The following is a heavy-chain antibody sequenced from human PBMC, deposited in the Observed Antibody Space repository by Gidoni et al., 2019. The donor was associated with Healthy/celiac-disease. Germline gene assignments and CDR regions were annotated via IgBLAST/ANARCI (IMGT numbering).Heavy chain of an antibody. CDR3: ARVPAAYYDSSVYYPTRNYFDY. CDR1: GGSFSGYY. J-gene: IGHJ4*02. Sequence: QVQLQQWGAGLLKPSETLSLTCAVYGGSFSGYYWSWIRQPPGKGLEWSGEINNSGSTNYNPSRKSRVIIAVDTSKTQFSLKLSSVTAADTAVYYCARVPAAYYDSSVYYPTRNYFDYWGQGTLVTVSS. D-gene: IGHD3-22*01. CDR2: INNSGST. V-gene: IGHV4-34*01.